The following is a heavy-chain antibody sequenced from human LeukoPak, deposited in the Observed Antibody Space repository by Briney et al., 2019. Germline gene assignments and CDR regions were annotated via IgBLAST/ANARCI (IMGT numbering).Heavy chain of an antibody. Sequence: WETLSLTCAVSGGSISSYYWSWIRQPPGKGLEWIAHIYYSGSSNYNPSLKSRVTISVDTSKNQFSLKLGSVTAADTVVYYCARDRLNSSWGSNWFDPWGQGTLVTVSS. V-gene: IGHV4-59*01. J-gene: IGHJ5*02. CDR3: ARDRLNSSWGSNWFDP. CDR1: GGSISSYY. CDR2: IYYSGSS. D-gene: IGHD6-13*01.